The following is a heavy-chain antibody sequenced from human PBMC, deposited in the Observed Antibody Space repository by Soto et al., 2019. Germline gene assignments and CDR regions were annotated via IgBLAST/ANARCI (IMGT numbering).Heavy chain of an antibody. Sequence: SGPTLVNPTQTLTLTCTFSGFSLSTSGVGVGWIRQPPGKALEWLALIYWDDDKRYSPSLKSRLTITKDTSKNQVVLTMTNMDPVDTATYYCAHTAPRTQKLPNRPYHFDYWGQGTLVTVSS. J-gene: IGHJ4*02. D-gene: IGHD1-1*01. V-gene: IGHV2-5*02. CDR1: GFSLSTSGVG. CDR2: IYWDDDK. CDR3: AHTAPRTQKLPNRPYHFDY.